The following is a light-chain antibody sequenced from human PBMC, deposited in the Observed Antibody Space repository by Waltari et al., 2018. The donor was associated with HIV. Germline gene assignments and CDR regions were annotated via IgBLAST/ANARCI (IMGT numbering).Light chain of an antibody. CDR2: EVS. CDR1: SSDVGGYNY. J-gene: IGLJ3*02. CDR3: SSYTTRSTPDPNWV. Sequence: QSALTQPASVSGSPGQSITLPCTGTSSDVGGYNYVSWYQPHPGKAPKLMIFEVSNRPSGVSNRFSGSKSVNTASLTISGLQAEDEADYYCSSYTTRSTPDPNWVFGGGTKLTVL. V-gene: IGLV2-14*01.